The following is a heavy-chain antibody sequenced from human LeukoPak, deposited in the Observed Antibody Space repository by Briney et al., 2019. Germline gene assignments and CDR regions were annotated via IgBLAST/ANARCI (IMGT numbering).Heavy chain of an antibody. CDR2: INHSGST. CDR1: GGSFSGYY. CDR3: AGESVVTAAPPEYWARGRNLAVSSGSASAPTIAFD. Sequence: PLETPCPSCAVYGGSFSGYYGSWIRQPPGKGLEWIGDINHSGSTNYNPSLKSRVTISVDTSKSRFSLKLSSVTAADTAVYYCAGESVVTAAPPEYWARGRNLAVSSGSASAPTIAFD. J-gene: IGHJ4*01. D-gene: IGHD2-21*02. V-gene: IGHV4-34*01.